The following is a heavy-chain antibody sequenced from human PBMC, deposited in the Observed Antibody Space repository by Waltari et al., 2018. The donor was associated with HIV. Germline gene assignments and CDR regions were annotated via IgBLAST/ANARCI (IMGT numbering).Heavy chain of an antibody. V-gene: IGHV3-72*01. CDR3: TTSAIGNIFDN. CDR2: IRNKPSSYTT. D-gene: IGHD1-1*01. CDR1: GLAFGDYH. J-gene: IGHJ4*02. Sequence: VQLVESGGGLVQPGGSMRLSCAASGLAFGDYHMDWVRQAPGKGLEWVGRIRNKPSSYTTEYAASVKGRFSISRDDSRNSLYLQMNSLKTEDTAVYYCTTSAIGNIFDNWGQGTLVTVSS.